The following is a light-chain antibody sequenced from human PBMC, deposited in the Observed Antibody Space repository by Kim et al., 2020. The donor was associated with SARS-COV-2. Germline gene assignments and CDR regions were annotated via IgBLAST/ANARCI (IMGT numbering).Light chain of an antibody. CDR1: QSISSY. CDR3: QQSYSTHS. J-gene: IGKJ2*03. V-gene: IGKV1-39*01. CDR2: AAS. Sequence: RSASVGDRVTITCRASQSISSYLNWYQQKPGKAPKLLIYAASSLQSGVPSRCSGSGSGTDFTLTIISLQPEDFATYYCQQSYSTHSFGQGTKLEI.